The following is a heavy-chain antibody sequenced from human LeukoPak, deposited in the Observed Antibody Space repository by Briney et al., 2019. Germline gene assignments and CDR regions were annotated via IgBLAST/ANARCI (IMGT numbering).Heavy chain of an antibody. V-gene: IGHV1-18*04. CDR2: ISAYNGNT. CDR1: GYTFTCYG. D-gene: IGHD5-12*01. Sequence: ASVKVSYKASGYTFTCYGISWVRQAPGQGLEWMGWISAYNGNTNYAQKLQGRVTMTTDTSTSTAYMELRSLRSDDTAVYYCARLESGYDYGPVDYWGQGTLVTVSS. J-gene: IGHJ4*02. CDR3: ARLESGYDYGPVDY.